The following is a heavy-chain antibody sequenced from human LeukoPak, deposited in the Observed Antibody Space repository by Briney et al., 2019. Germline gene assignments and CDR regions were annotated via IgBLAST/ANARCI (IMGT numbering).Heavy chain of an antibody. J-gene: IGHJ4*02. CDR1: GYSISNNFY. CDR3: ARSGSGYLRYYFDY. V-gene: IGHV4-38-2*02. Sequence: PSETLSLTCTVSGYSISNNFYWAWIRQSPGKGLEWIVSINHSWSTYYNPSLKSRVTISVDTSKNQFSLKLTSVTAADTAVYYCARSGSGYLRYYFDYWGQGTLVTVSS. CDR2: INHSWST. D-gene: IGHD5-12*01.